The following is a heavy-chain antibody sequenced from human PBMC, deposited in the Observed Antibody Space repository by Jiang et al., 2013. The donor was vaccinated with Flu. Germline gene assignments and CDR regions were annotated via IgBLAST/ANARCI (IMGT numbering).Heavy chain of an antibody. CDR2: ISAYNGNT. V-gene: IGHV1-18*01. Sequence: SGAEVKKPGASVKVSCKASGYTFTSYGISWVRQAPGQGLEWMGWISAYNGNTNYAQKLQGRVTMTTDTSTSTAYMELRSLRSDDTAVYYCARRRREPSDWYYYYGMDVWGQGTTVTVSS. CDR3: ARRRREPSDWYYYYGMDV. CDR1: GYTFTSYG. J-gene: IGHJ6*02. D-gene: IGHD2-21*01.